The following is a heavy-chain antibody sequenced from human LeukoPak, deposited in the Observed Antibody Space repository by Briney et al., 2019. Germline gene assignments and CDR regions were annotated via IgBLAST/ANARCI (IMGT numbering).Heavy chain of an antibody. V-gene: IGHV3-20*04. CDR2: INWNGGST. J-gene: IGHJ3*01. Sequence: GGSLRLSCAASGFTFDDYGMSWVRHAPGKGLVWVSGINWNGGSTGYADSVKGRFTISRDNVKNSLYLQMHSLRAEDTALYYCARGSGSDDAFDLWGQGTMVTVSS. CDR3: ARGSGSDDAFDL. D-gene: IGHD1-26*01. CDR1: GFTFDDYG.